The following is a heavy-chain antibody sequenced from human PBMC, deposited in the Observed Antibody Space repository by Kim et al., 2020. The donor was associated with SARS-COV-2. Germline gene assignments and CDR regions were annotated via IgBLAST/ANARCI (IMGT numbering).Heavy chain of an antibody. J-gene: IGHJ4*02. D-gene: IGHD3-22*01. CDR1: GFTFSSYS. V-gene: IGHV3-21*01. CDR2: ISSSSSYI. CDR3: ARLYDSSGYYPDY. Sequence: GGSLRLSCAASGFTFSSYSMNWVRQAPGKGLEWVSSISSSSSYIYYADSVKGRFTISRDNAKNSLYLQMNSLRAEDTAVYYCARLYDSSGYYPDYWGQGTLVTVSS.